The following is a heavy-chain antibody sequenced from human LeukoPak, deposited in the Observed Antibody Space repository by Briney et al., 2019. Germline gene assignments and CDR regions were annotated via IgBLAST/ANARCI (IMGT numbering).Heavy chain of an antibody. V-gene: IGHV4-59*01. CDR2: MHYSGFT. Sequence: PSETLSLTCTVSGGPITSYHWTWIRQPPGKGLEWIGYMHYSGFTSYMPSLKSRVTISVDTSKNQLSLKLNSVTAADTAVYFCARDAGTGWYFDLWGRGTLVTVSS. CDR3: ARDAGTGWYFDL. J-gene: IGHJ2*01. CDR1: GGPITSYH. D-gene: IGHD3/OR15-3a*01.